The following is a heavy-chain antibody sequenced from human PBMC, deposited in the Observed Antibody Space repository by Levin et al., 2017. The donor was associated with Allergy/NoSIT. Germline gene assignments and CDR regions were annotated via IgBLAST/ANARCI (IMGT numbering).Heavy chain of an antibody. CDR3: ARGPEV. CDR1: FFPFPLSP. CDR2: ISTNSAYI. J-gene: IGHJ4*02. Sequence: VGFLFLSFFFSFFPFPLSPLNWVRQAPGKGLEWLSFISTNSAYIFYADSVRGRFTLSRAHAKGSVSLQMNSLRADDTAIYYCARGPEVWGQGTPVTVSS. V-gene: IGHV3-21*01.